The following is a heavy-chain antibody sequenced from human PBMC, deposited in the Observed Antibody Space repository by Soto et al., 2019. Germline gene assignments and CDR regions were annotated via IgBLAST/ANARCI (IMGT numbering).Heavy chain of an antibody. CDR3: AGGGWVGVAGSAALDM. CDR1: GYPVTAYY. Sequence: QLHLVQSGAVVKKPGASVTVSCSASGYPVTAYYMHWVRQAPGRGLEWMGGINPATGAAKYTQTYQGRGTVTRVTSTAADFMELGGLASGGLLVLYWAGGGWVGVAGSAALDMWGQGTLVTVSS. V-gene: IGHV1-2*05. J-gene: IGHJ3*02. CDR2: INPATGAA. D-gene: IGHD3-3*01.